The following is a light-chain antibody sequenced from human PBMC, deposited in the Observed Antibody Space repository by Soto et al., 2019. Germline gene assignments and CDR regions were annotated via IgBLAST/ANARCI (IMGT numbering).Light chain of an antibody. Sequence: DIQMTQSPSSLSASVVDRVTITCRASRDIRNYLAWYQQKPGKVPKVLIYAASILQSGVPSRFRGSGFGTNFTLTITSLPPEDSAPYFCQQAKSFPLTFGQGTRLEIK. CDR2: AAS. CDR1: RDIRNY. V-gene: IGKV1-12*01. CDR3: QQAKSFPLT. J-gene: IGKJ5*01.